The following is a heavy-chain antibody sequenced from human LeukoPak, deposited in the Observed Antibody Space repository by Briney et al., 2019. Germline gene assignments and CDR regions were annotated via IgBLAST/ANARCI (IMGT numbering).Heavy chain of an antibody. CDR2: RRSKPYSYTT. V-gene: IGHV3-72*01. Sequence: GPSLRLFCATYSFICSDDCVDWVRQAAGKGLEWVGYRRSKPYSYTTPYAAAVKGTFTISRDDSKNSLYLQMKSLEPGDTAVYYCVRSVTASTTGAIWGQGTMVTVSS. CDR1: SFICSDDC. CDR3: VRSVTASTTGAI. D-gene: IGHD2-21*02. J-gene: IGHJ3*02.